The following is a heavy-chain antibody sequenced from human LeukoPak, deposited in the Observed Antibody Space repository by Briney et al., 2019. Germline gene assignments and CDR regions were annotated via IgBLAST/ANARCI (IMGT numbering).Heavy chain of an antibody. CDR1: GFTFSSYW. V-gene: IGHV3-74*01. Sequence: GGSLRLSCAASGFTFSSYWMHWVRQAPGKGLVWVSRINSDGSSTSYADSVKGRYTISRDKSKNTLYLQMNSLRAEDTAVYYCAKGYCGGDCPFDYWGQGTLVTVSS. D-gene: IGHD2-21*01. J-gene: IGHJ4*02. CDR2: INSDGSST. CDR3: AKGYCGGDCPFDY.